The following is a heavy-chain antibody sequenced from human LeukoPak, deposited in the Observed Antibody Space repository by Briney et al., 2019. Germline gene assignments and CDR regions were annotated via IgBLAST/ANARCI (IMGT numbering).Heavy chain of an antibody. Sequence: GGSLRLSCAASGFTFSSYAMSWVRQAPGKGLEWVSGIIGGAGGTYYADSVKGRFTISRDNSKNTLYLQMNSLRAEDTAVYYCARERGDYHFDYWGQGTLVTVSS. CDR2: IIGGAGGT. CDR1: GFTFSSYA. V-gene: IGHV3-23*01. D-gene: IGHD4-17*01. J-gene: IGHJ4*02. CDR3: ARERGDYHFDY.